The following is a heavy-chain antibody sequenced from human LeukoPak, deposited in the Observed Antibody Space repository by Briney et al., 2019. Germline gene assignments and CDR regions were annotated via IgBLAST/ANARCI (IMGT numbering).Heavy chain of an antibody. V-gene: IGHV4-4*07. Sequence: PSETLSLTCAVSGGSISSYYWSWIRQPAGKGLEWIGRIYTSGTTNYNPSLKSRVTMSVGTSKNQFSLNLNPVTAADTAVYYCARGPSLNYAGDWFDPWGQGTLVTVSS. CDR2: IYTSGTT. D-gene: IGHD1-7*01. CDR1: GGSISSYY. CDR3: ARGPSLNYAGDWFDP. J-gene: IGHJ5*02.